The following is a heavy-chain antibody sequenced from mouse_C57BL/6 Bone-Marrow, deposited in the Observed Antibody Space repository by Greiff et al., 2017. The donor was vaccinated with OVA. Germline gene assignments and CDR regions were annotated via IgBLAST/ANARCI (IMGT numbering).Heavy chain of an antibody. Sequence: QVQLQQPGTELVQPGASVKLSCKASGYTFTSYWMHWVKQRPGKGLEWIGNISPSNGGTNYTEKFKSKATLTVDKSTSTAYMQISSLKYEDSAVYYCAQLRPFAYWGQGTRVTVSA. D-gene: IGHD1-2*01. J-gene: IGHJ3*01. V-gene: IGHV1-53*01. CDR2: ISPSNGGT. CDR1: GYTFTSYW. CDR3: AQLRPFAY.